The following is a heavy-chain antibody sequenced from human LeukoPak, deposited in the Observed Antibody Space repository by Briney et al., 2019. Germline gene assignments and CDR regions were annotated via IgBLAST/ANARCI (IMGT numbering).Heavy chain of an antibody. D-gene: IGHD6-6*01. V-gene: IGHV4-39*07. J-gene: IGHJ3*02. CDR2: IHYTGSV. Sequence: SETLSLTCTVSRGSISTSFYYWGWIRLPPGKGLEWIGSIHYTGSVYYNPSLNSRVTISIDTSKNQFSLRLTSVTAADTAVYYCARARIAARRLFYAFDIWGQGTMVTVSS. CDR1: RGSISTSFYY. CDR3: ARARIAARRLFYAFDI.